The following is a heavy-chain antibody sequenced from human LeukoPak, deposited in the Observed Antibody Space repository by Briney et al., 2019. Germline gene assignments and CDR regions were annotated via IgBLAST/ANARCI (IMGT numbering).Heavy chain of an antibody. V-gene: IGHV3-9*03. CDR1: GFTFDDYA. CDR2: ISWNSGSI. J-gene: IGHJ4*02. CDR3: AKARNSIVVVTALDY. Sequence: GRSLRLSCAASGFTFDDYAMHWVRQAPGKGLEWVSGISWNSGSIGYADSVKGRFTISRDNAKNSLYLQMNSLRAEDMALYYCAKARNSIVVVTALDYWGQGTLVTVSS. D-gene: IGHD2-21*02.